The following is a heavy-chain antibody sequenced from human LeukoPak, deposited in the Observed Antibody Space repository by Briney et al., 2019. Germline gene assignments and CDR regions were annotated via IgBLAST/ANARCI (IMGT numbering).Heavy chain of an antibody. J-gene: IGHJ5*02. CDR1: DYSISSGYF. D-gene: IGHD1-1*01. Sequence: KPSETLSLTCAVSDYSISSGYFWGWIRQPPGKGLEWIGCSYHSGSTYYNPSLKSRVTTSVDTSKNQFSLKLTSVTAADTAVYYCATLSPWKVFGIRFDPWGQGTLVTVSS. V-gene: IGHV4-38-2*01. CDR2: SYHSGST. CDR3: ATLSPWKVFGIRFDP.